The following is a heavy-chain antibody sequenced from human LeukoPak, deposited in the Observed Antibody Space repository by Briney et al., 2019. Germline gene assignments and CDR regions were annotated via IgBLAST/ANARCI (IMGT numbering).Heavy chain of an antibody. J-gene: IGHJ5*02. D-gene: IGHD1-1*01. V-gene: IGHV3-30-3*01. CDR3: SRNPEREYWFDP. CDR1: GFTFSAHS. Sequence: PGRSLRLPCAASGFTFSAHSMHWVRQPPGKGLEWMTFISYDGSIKYYADSVKGRFTISRDNSKNTLFLQMNSLRAEDTAVYFCSRNPEREYWFDPWGQGTLVTVSS. CDR2: ISYDGSIK.